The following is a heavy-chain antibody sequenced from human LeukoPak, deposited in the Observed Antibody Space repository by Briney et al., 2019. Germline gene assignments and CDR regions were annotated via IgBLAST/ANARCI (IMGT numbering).Heavy chain of an antibody. J-gene: IGHJ4*02. Sequence: SETLSLTCTVSGGSISTNYWSRIRQPPGKGLEWIGNIFYSGRNNYNPSLRSRVTMSVDTSKNQFSLKLSSVTAADTAVYYCARQRGYSYGYFDYWGQGTLVTVSS. D-gene: IGHD5-18*01. CDR1: GGSISTNY. CDR2: IFYSGRN. CDR3: ARQRGYSYGYFDY. V-gene: IGHV4-59*08.